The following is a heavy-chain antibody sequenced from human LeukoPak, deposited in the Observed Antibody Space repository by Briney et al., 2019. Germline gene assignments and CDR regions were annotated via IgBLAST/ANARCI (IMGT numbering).Heavy chain of an antibody. CDR2: ISSSSSYI. V-gene: IGHV3-21*01. J-gene: IGHJ6*02. CDR3: ARGHGPMIFGVVNYYYYGMDV. Sequence: GGSLRLSCAASGFTFSSYSMNWVRQAPGKGLEWVSSISSSSSYIYYADSVKGRFTISRDNAKNSLYLQMNSLRAEDTAVYYCARGHGPMIFGVVNYYYYGMDVWGQGTTVTVSS. CDR1: GFTFSSYS. D-gene: IGHD3/OR15-3a*01.